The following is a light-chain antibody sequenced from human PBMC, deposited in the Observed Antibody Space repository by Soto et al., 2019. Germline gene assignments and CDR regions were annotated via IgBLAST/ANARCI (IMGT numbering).Light chain of an antibody. CDR3: AAWDDSLIAYA. CDR2: GNN. V-gene: IGLV1-44*01. J-gene: IGLJ1*01. CDR1: NSNIGSNS. Sequence: QAVVTQPPSASGTPGQRVTISCSGSNSNIGSNSVNWYQHLPGTAPKLLIYGNNQRPSGVPDRFSGSKSGTSASLALSGLLSEDEADYYCAAWDDSLIAYAFGTGTKVTVL.